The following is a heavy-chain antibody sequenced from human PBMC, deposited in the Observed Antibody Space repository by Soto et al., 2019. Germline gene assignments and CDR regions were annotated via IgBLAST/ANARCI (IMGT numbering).Heavy chain of an antibody. V-gene: IGHV4-4*02. J-gene: IGHJ6*03. D-gene: IGHD3-9*01. Sequence: QVQLQESGPGLVKPSGTLSLTCAVSSGSISSSNWWSWVRQPPGKGLEWIGEIYHSGSTNYNPSLKSRVTISVDKSKNQFSLNLSSVTAADTAVYYCARLLRYFDWPKPEYYMDVWGNGTTVTVSS. CDR1: SGSISSSNW. CDR2: IYHSGST. CDR3: ARLLRYFDWPKPEYYMDV.